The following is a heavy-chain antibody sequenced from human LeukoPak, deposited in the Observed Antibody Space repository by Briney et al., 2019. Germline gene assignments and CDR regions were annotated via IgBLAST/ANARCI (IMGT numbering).Heavy chain of an antibody. CDR1: GYSFTSYW. CDR3: ARLAEMATITHGMDV. Sequence: HGESLKISCKGSGYSFTSYWIGWARQMPGKGLEWMGIIYPGDSDTRYSPSFQGQVTISADKSISTAYLQLSSLKASDTAMYYCARLAEMATITHGMDVWGQGTTVTVSS. CDR2: IYPGDSDT. D-gene: IGHD5-24*01. J-gene: IGHJ6*02. V-gene: IGHV5-51*01.